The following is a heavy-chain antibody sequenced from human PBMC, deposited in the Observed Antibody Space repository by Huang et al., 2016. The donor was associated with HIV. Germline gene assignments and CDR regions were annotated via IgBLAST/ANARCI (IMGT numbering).Heavy chain of an antibody. CDR2: ISGSRGTI. D-gene: IGHD5-12*01. CDR1: GFTFSNYA. V-gene: IGHV3-23*01. CDR3: AKYRVDGYSGYDYDY. Sequence: EVQLWESGGTLVQPGGSLRLSCGASGFTFSNYAMSWVRQGLGKGLELVSCISGSRGTIYSADSVKGRFTISRDNVKKTVYLQMNSLRVEDAAVYYCAKYRVDGYSGYDYDYWGQGTLVTVSS. J-gene: IGHJ4*02.